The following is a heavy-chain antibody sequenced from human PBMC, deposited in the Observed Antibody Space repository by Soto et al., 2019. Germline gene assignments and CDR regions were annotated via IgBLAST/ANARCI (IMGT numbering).Heavy chain of an antibody. D-gene: IGHD1-1*01. CDR2: INHDGST. V-gene: IGHV4-31*03. CDR1: GSFISNGGYH. J-gene: IGHJ4*01. Sequence: TLSLTCSVSGSFISNGGYHWIWIRQHPGKGLEWIGFINHDGSTYYNPSLKSRLTISIDASENQFSLRLTSVTTADTAVYFCATLTMGEGGRGYWGPGTLVTVSS. CDR3: ATLTMGEGGRGY.